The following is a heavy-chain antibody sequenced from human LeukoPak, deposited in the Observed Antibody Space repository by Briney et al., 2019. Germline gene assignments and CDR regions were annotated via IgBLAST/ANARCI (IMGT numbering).Heavy chain of an antibody. CDR2: IKSKTDGGTT. CDR3: TTDTWDRDGNGYYSYFDY. V-gene: IGHV3-15*01. J-gene: IGHJ4*02. D-gene: IGHD3-22*01. Sequence: WGSLRLSCAASGFSFSNAWMSWVRQAPGKGLEWVGRIKSKTDGGTTDYAAPVKGRLTISRDDSKNTLYLQMNSLKAEDTAVYYCTTDTWDRDGNGYYSYFDYWGQGTLVTVPS. CDR1: GFSFSNAW.